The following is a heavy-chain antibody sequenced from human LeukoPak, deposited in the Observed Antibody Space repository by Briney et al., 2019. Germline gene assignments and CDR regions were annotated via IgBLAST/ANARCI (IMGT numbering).Heavy chain of an antibody. Sequence: GPSVKVSCKASGGTFSSYAISWVRQAPGQGLEWMGRIIPIFGTANYAQKLQGRVTITTDESTSTAYMELSSLRSEDTAVYYCAREPGYSSGWFDPWGQGTLVTVSS. CDR2: IIPIFGTA. D-gene: IGHD6-19*01. CDR3: AREPGYSSGWFDP. CDR1: GGTFSSYA. V-gene: IGHV1-69*05. J-gene: IGHJ5*02.